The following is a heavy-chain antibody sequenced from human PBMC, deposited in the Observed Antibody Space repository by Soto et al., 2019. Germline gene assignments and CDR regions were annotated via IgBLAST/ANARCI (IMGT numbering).Heavy chain of an antibody. J-gene: IGHJ6*02. Sequence: GGSLRLSCAASGFTFSSYGMHWVRQAPGKGLEWVAVIWYDGSNKYYADSVKGRFTISRDNSKNTLYLQMNSLRAEDTAVYYCAAMVRGVRPYYYYGMDVWGQGTTVTVSS. CDR2: IWYDGSNK. CDR3: AAMVRGVRPYYYYGMDV. V-gene: IGHV3-33*01. CDR1: GFTFSSYG. D-gene: IGHD3-10*01.